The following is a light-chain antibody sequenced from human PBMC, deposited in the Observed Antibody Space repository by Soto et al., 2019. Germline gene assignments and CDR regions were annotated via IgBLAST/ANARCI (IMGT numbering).Light chain of an antibody. J-gene: IGLJ3*02. V-gene: IGLV4-69*01. CDR1: SGHSSYA. Sequence: QPVLTQSPSASASLGASVKLTCTLSSGHSSYAIAWHQQQPEKGPRYLMKLNSVGSHSKGDGIPDRFSGSSSGAERYLTXXXXXXXXXXXYYCQTWGTGIRVFGGGTQLTV. CDR2: LNSVGSH. CDR3: QTWGTGIRV.